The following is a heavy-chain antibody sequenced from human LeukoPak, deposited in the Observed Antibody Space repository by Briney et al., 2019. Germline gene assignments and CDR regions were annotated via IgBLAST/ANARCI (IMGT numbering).Heavy chain of an antibody. Sequence: GGSLRLSCAASGFTFSSYAMSWVRQAPGKGLEWVSAISGSTYYADSVKGRFTISRDNSKNTLYLQMNSLRAEDTAVYYCASHYVWGSYRYPWYFDYWGQGTLVTVSS. CDR3: ASHYVWGSYRYPWYFDY. J-gene: IGHJ4*02. D-gene: IGHD3-16*02. V-gene: IGHV3-23*01. CDR1: GFTFSSYA. CDR2: ISGST.